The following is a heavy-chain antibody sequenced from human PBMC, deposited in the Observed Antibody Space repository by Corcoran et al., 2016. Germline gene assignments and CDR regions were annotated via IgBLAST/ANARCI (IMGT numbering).Heavy chain of an antibody. D-gene: IGHD2-2*01. CDR2: IIPIFGTA. CDR3: ARGGMYQLLDKFDY. Sequence: QVQLVQSGAEVKKPGSSVKVSCKASGGTFSSYAISWVRQAPGQGLEWMGGIIPIFGTANYAQKFQGRVTITADESTSTAYRELSSLRSEDTAVYYCARGGMYQLLDKFDYWGQGTLVTVSS. CDR1: GGTFSSYA. J-gene: IGHJ4*02. V-gene: IGHV1-69*01.